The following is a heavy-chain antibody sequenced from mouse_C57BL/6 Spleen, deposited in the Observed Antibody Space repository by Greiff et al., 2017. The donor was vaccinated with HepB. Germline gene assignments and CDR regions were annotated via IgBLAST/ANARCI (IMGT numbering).Heavy chain of an antibody. Sequence: EVKLMESGGGLVQSGRSLRLSCATSGFTFSDFYMEWVRQAPGKGLEWIAASRNKANDYTTEYSASVKGRFIVSRDTSQSILYLQMNALRAEDTAIYYCARDASYYGPMDYWGQGTSVTVSS. CDR1: GFTFSDFY. V-gene: IGHV7-1*01. J-gene: IGHJ4*01. D-gene: IGHD2-10*01. CDR3: ARDASYYGPMDY. CDR2: SRNKANDYTT.